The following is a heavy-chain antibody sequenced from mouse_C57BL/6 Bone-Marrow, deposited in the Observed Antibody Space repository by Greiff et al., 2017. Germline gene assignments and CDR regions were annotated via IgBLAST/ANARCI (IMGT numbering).Heavy chain of an antibody. J-gene: IGHJ4*01. CDR3: ARKTNTTSYYAIDY. Sequence: VMLVESGPGLVAPSQSLSITCTVSGFSLTSYAISWVRQPPGKGLEWLGVIWTGGGTNYNSALKSRLSISKDNSKSQVFLKMNSLQTYDTARYXCARKTNTTSYYAIDYWGQGTSVTVSS. CDR2: IWTGGGT. V-gene: IGHV2-9-1*01. CDR1: GFSLTSYA. D-gene: IGHD2-12*01.